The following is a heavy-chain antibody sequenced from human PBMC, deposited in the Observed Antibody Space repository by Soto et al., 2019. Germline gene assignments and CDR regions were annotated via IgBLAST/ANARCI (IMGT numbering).Heavy chain of an antibody. J-gene: IGHJ4*02. V-gene: IGHV3-23*01. Sequence: EVKLLESGGGLVQPGGSLRLSCAATGYTFSNYAIIWVRQAPGKGPEAVSSVSGSGDRTYYADSVKGRFTISRDNAKNSLYLQMNSLRAEDTAVYYCASSYDFDYWGQGTLVTVSS. D-gene: IGHD5-12*01. CDR3: ASSYDFDY. CDR1: GYTFSNYA. CDR2: VSGSGDRT.